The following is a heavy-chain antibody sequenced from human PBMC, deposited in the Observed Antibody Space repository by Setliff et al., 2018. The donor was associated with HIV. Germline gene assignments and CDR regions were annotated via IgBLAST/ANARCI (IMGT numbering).Heavy chain of an antibody. D-gene: IGHD3-10*01. V-gene: IGHV4-38-2*01. Sequence: PSETRSPTCAVSGYSISIGYYWGWIRQAPGKGLEWIGTIHHSGMSDYNPSLKSRVTISVDTSKNQFSLRLSSVTAADTAVYYCARAVGSGSYRWFDPWGQGTLVTVSS. CDR2: IHHSGMS. CDR3: ARAVGSGSYRWFDP. J-gene: IGHJ5*02. CDR1: GYSISIGYY.